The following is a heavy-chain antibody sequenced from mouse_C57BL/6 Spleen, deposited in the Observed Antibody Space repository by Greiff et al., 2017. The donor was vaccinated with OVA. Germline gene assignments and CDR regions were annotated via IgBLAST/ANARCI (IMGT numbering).Heavy chain of an antibody. J-gene: IGHJ1*03. V-gene: IGHV2-2*01. Sequence: QVQLKESGPGLVQPSQSLSITCTVSGFSLTSYGVHWVRQSPGKGLEWLGVIWSGGSTDYNAAFISRLSISKDNSTSQVFFKMNSLQADDTAIYYCARNPLITTVVGGAYYWYFDVWGTGTTVTVSS. CDR1: GFSLTSYG. CDR2: IWSGGST. D-gene: IGHD1-1*01. CDR3: ARNPLITTVVGGAYYWYFDV.